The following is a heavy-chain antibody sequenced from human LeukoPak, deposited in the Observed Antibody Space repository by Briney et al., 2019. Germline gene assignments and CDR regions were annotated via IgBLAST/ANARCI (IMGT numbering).Heavy chain of an antibody. CDR1: GGSISSGDYY. V-gene: IGHV4-30-4*01. J-gene: IGHJ4*02. D-gene: IGHD6-6*01. CDR3: AREGAAARGRYYFDY. CDR2: IYYSGST. Sequence: SETLSLTCTVSGGSISSGDYYWSWIRQPPGKGLEWIGYIYYSGSTYYNPSLKSRVTISVDTSKNQFSLKLSSVTAADTAVYYCAREGAAARGRYYFDYWGQRTLVTVSS.